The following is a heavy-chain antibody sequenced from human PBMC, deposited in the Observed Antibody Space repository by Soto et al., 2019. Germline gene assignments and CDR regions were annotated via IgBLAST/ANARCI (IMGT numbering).Heavy chain of an antibody. CDR2: IYYSGST. CDR3: ARRDYYDSSGYYYPYYFDY. CDR1: GGSISSSSYY. Sequence: QLQLQESGPGLVKPSETLSLTCTVSGGSISSSSYYWGWIRQPPGKGLEWIGSIYYSGSTYYNPSLKSRVTISVDTSTNQFSLKLSAVTAADTAVYYCARRDYYDSSGYYYPYYFDYWGQGNLVTVSS. V-gene: IGHV4-39*01. J-gene: IGHJ4*02. D-gene: IGHD3-22*01.